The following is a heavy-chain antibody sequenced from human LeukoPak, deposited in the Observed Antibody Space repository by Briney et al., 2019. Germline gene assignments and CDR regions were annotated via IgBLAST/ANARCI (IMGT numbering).Heavy chain of an antibody. Sequence: PSETLSLTCAVYGGSFSGYYWSWIRQPPGKGLEWIGEINHSGSTNYNASLKSRVTISVDTSKNQFSLKLSSVTAADTAVYYCASGIAAAGTGGDYWGQGTLVTVSS. CDR2: INHSGST. V-gene: IGHV4-34*01. D-gene: IGHD6-13*01. CDR3: ASGIAAAGTGGDY. J-gene: IGHJ4*02. CDR1: GGSFSGYY.